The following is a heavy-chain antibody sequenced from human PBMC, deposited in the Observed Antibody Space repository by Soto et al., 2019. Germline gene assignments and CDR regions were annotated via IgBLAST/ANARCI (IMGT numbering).Heavy chain of an antibody. CDR2: IYYSGST. J-gene: IGHJ3*02. CDR3: ARGWEPLSFGI. D-gene: IGHD1-26*01. Sequence: SEPLSLTCTVSGGSISSSSYYWSWIRQPPGKGLEWIGYIYYSGSTNYNPSLKSRVTISVDTSKNQFSLKLSSVTAADTAVYYCARGWEPLSFGIWGQGTMVTVSS. CDR1: GGSISSSSYY. V-gene: IGHV4-61*01.